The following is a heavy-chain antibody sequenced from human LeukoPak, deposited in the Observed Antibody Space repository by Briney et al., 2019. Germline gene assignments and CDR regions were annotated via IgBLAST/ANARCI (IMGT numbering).Heavy chain of an antibody. Sequence: SETLSLTCTVSGGSISSGSYYWSWIRQPAGKGLEWIGRIYTSGSTNYNPSLKSRVTISVDTSKNQFSLKLSSVTAADTAVYYCARMLGYCSSTSCYAWFDPWGQGTLVTVSS. D-gene: IGHD2-2*01. CDR1: GGSISSGSYY. V-gene: IGHV4-61*02. CDR2: IYTSGST. J-gene: IGHJ5*02. CDR3: ARMLGYCSSTSCYAWFDP.